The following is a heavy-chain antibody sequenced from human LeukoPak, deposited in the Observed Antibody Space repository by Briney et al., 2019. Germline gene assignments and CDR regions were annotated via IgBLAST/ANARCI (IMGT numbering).Heavy chain of an antibody. J-gene: IGHJ4*02. CDR3: VRSMSGTNDF. CDR1: GFTFSNFW. D-gene: IGHD1-1*01. CDR2: ISTVGTRT. V-gene: IGHV3-74*01. Sequence: EGSLRLSCAGSGFTFSNFWVHWVRQAPGKGLVWVARISTVGTRTDYADSVRGRFTISRDNAKNTISLQMNSLTAEDTAVYYCVRSMSGTNDFWGQGTVVSVSS.